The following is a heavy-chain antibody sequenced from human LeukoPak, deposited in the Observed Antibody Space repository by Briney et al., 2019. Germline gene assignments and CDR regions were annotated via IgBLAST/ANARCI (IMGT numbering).Heavy chain of an antibody. D-gene: IGHD6-13*01. Sequence: PSQTLSLSCTVSGGSISSTGYYWSWIRQPPGKGLEWIGYIYYSGSTNYNPSLKSRVTISVDTSKNQFSLKLSSVTAADTAVYYCARVGDLAAAPFWFDPWGQGTLVTVSS. CDR2: IYYSGST. V-gene: IGHV4-61*08. J-gene: IGHJ5*02. CDR3: ARVGDLAAAPFWFDP. CDR1: GGSISSTGYY.